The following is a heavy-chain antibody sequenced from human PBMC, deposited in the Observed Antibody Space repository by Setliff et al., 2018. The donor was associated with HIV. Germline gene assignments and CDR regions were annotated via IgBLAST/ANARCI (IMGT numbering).Heavy chain of an antibody. V-gene: IGHV1-8*02. CDR1: GYTFTSYD. J-gene: IGHJ4*02. CDR3: VTGSAARPFDY. CDR2: MNPNSGNT. D-gene: IGHD6-6*01. Sequence: ASVKVSCKASGYTFTSYDINWVRQATGQGLEWMGWMNPNSGNTGYAQKFQGRVTMTRNTSISTAYMELSSLRSEDTDVYYYVTGSAARPFDYWGQGTLVTVSS.